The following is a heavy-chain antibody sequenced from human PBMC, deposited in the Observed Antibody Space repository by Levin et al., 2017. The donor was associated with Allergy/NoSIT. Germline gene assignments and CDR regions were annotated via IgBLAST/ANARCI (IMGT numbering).Heavy chain of an antibody. CDR2: INHSGST. CDR1: GGSFSGYY. D-gene: IGHD5-18*01. Sequence: SETLSLTCAVYGGSFSGYYWSWIRQPPGKGLEWIGEINHSGSTNYNPSLKSRVTISVDTSKNQFSLKLSSVTAADTAVYYCARFSGYSYGYSSYYGMDVWGQGTTVTVSS. CDR3: ARFSGYSYGYSSYYGMDV. V-gene: IGHV4-34*01. J-gene: IGHJ6*02.